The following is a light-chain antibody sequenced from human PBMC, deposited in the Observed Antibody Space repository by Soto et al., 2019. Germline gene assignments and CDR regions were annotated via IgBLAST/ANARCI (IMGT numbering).Light chain of an antibody. CDR1: QSVYIN. CDR3: QQYRSWPRT. CDR2: GAS. V-gene: IGKV3-15*01. J-gene: IGKJ1*01. Sequence: EIVLTQSPATLSVSRGERVTLSCRASQSVYINLAWYQHKPGQAPRLLIYGASARATDMPGRFSGRGAGAEFTLTISSLQSEDFAVYYCQQYRSWPRTFGQGTKVDIK.